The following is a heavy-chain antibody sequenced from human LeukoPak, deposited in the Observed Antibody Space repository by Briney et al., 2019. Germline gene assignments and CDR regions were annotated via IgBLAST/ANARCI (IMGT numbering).Heavy chain of an antibody. CDR3: ARGVTQTGYAPDY. CDR1: GFTISDRH. Sequence: PGGSLRLSCAASGFTISDRHMNWVRQAPGMGLEWVSVIHTAGRTYYADSVKGRFTISRDNSKNTVYRQMQSLIADDTAVYYCARGVTQTGYAPDYWGQGTLVTVSS. D-gene: IGHD2-2*01. CDR2: IHTAGRT. V-gene: IGHV3-53*01. J-gene: IGHJ4*02.